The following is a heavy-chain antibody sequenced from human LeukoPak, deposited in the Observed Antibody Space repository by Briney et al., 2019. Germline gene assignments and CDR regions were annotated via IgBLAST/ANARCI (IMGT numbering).Heavy chain of an antibody. V-gene: IGHV3-11*01. J-gene: IGHJ5*02. CDR1: GLTFSDYY. D-gene: IGHD4-23*01. CDR3: ARVHDYGGNSGFDP. CDR2: IGSSGYTI. Sequence: GGSLRLSCAASGLTFSDYYMSWIRQAPGKGLEWLSYIGSSGYTIFHADSVKGRFTISRDNAKNSLYLQMNSLRDEDTAVYYCARVHDYGGNSGFDPWGQGTLVTVSS.